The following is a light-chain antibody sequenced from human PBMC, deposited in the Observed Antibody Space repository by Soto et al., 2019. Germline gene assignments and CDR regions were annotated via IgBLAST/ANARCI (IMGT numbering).Light chain of an antibody. CDR1: QSVSIND. CDR2: GAS. J-gene: IGKJ1*01. CDR3: QQYGRSWWT. V-gene: IGKV3-20*01. Sequence: EIVLTQSPASLSVSPGERATLSCRASQSVSINDLAWYQQKPGQAPRLLIYGASIRATGIPDRFSGSGSGTDFTLTISRLEPEDFAVYYCQQYGRSWWTFGEGTKVDIK.